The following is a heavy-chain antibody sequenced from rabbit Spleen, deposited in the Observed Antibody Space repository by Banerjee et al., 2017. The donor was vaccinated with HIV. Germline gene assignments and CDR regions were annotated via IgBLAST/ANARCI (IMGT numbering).Heavy chain of an antibody. CDR1: GFTLSNYW. Sequence: QEQLEESGGDLVKPEGSLTLTCTASGFTLSNYWMCWVRQAPGKGLEWIACIYTGSSSNTYYANWAKGRFTITRSTSLNTVTLQLNSLTAADTATYFCARGIVDGGYNWAFDLWGQGTLVTVS. D-gene: IGHD1-1*01. V-gene: IGHV1S45*01. CDR3: ARGIVDGGYNWAFDL. J-gene: IGHJ4*01. CDR2: IYTGSSSNT.